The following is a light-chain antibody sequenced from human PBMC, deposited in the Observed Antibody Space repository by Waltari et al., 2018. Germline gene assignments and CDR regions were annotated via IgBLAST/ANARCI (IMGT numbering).Light chain of an antibody. CDR1: QSLVHSDGDTY. V-gene: IGKV2-30*02. Sequence: VVMTQSPRSLSVNLGQPASISCRSSQSLVHSDGDTYLHWFQQRPGQSPRRLINKVSERDPGVPDRFSGSGSGTDFTLEISTVEAEDVGVYYCMQSTHWPPWTFGQGTKVEIK. CDR2: KVS. J-gene: IGKJ1*01. CDR3: MQSTHWPPWT.